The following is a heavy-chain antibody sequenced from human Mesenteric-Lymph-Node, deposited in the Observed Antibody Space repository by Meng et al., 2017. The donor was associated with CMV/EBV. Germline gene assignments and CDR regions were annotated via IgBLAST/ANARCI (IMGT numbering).Heavy chain of an antibody. V-gene: IGHV4-4*02. Sequence: SSPHWWNWVRQPPGKGLEWSGELYHTGSTNYNSSLKRRVTISVDKSKNQFSLKLTSVTAADTAVYYCATYRWGSGSYFNVIYGMDVWGQGTTVTVSS. D-gene: IGHD3-10*01. J-gene: IGHJ6*02. CDR2: LYHTGST. CDR1: SSPHW. CDR3: ATYRWGSGSYFNVIYGMDV.